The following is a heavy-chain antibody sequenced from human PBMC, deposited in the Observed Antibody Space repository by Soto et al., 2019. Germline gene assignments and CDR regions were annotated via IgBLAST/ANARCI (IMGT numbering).Heavy chain of an antibody. V-gene: IGHV4-39*01. D-gene: IGHD6-19*01. Sequence: SETLSLTCTVSGGSISSSSYYWGWIRQPPGKGLEWIGSIYYSGSTYYNPSLKSRVTISVDTSKNQFSLKLSSVTAADTAVYYCARHGAHRIAVAANWFDPWGQGTLVTVPS. CDR1: GGSISSSSYY. CDR3: ARHGAHRIAVAANWFDP. J-gene: IGHJ5*02. CDR2: IYYSGST.